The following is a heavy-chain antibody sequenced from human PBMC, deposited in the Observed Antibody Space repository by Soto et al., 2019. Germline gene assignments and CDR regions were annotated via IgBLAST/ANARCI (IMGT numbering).Heavy chain of an antibody. Sequence: QVQLVQSGPEVKKPGASVKVSCKASAYTFTSYGITWVRQAPGQGLDWMGWISAYNGNTNYAQKFQGRVTMATDTSTSTAYSELSSLTSNDTAVYYCARDYGSGGYRFDPWGQGTLVTVSS. CDR3: ARDYGSGGYRFDP. D-gene: IGHD3-10*01. J-gene: IGHJ5*02. V-gene: IGHV1-18*01. CDR1: AYTFTSYG. CDR2: ISAYNGNT.